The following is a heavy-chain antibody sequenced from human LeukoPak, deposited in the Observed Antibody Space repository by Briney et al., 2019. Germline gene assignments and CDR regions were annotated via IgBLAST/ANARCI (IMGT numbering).Heavy chain of an antibody. CDR2: ISSSSSYI. Sequence: GGSLRLSCAASGFTFSSYSMNWVRQAAGKGLEWVSSISSSSSYIYYADSVKGRFTISRDNAKNSLYLQMNSLRAEDTAVYYCARDCGGDCHHGDYWGQGTLVTVSS. J-gene: IGHJ4*02. D-gene: IGHD2-21*02. V-gene: IGHV3-21*01. CDR3: ARDCGGDCHHGDY. CDR1: GFTFSSYS.